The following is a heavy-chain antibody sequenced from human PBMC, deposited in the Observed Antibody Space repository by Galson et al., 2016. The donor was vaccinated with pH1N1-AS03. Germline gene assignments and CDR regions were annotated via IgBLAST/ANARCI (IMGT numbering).Heavy chain of an antibody. J-gene: IGHJ6*02. D-gene: IGHD2-2*01. V-gene: IGHV1-2*04. CDR3: ARDPRGPCRSATCPIAYYFGMDV. Sequence: SVKVSCKASGYTFTDFSINWVRQAPGQGLEWMGWIHPNDVFTNYAQNFQAWVTMTRVTSPSTAYLELTGQKSDDTAVYYLARDPRGPCRSATCPIAYYFGMDVWGQGTTVIVSS. CDR1: GYTFTDFS. CDR2: IHPNDVFT.